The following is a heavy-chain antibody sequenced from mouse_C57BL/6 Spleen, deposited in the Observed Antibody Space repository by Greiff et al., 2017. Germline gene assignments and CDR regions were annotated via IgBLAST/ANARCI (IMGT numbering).Heavy chain of an antibody. Sequence: QVQLQQSGAELARPGASVKLSCKASGYTFTSYGISWVKQRTGQGLEWIGEIYPRSGNTYYNEKFKGKATLTAEKSSSTAYMELRSLTSEDSAVYFCARAGGNFYYAMDYWGQGTSVTVSS. CDR2: IYPRSGNT. D-gene: IGHD2-1*01. CDR3: ARAGGNFYYAMDY. V-gene: IGHV1-81*01. CDR1: GYTFTSYG. J-gene: IGHJ4*01.